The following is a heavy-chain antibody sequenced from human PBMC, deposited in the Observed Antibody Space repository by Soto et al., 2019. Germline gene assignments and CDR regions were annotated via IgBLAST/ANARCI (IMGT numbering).Heavy chain of an antibody. D-gene: IGHD1-1*01. CDR1: GYTFSTYA. J-gene: IGHJ6*02. Sequence: QVQVVQSGAEVKKPGASVKVSCKASGYTFSTYAMHWVRQAPGQSLEWMGWVNGGTGQTKYSQRFQDRVTIARDASASTASMELSSLRSEDTAVYYCARGKGMEENYYYYGLDIWGQGTTVTVSS. V-gene: IGHV1-3*01. CDR2: VNGGTGQT. CDR3: ARGKGMEENYYYYGLDI.